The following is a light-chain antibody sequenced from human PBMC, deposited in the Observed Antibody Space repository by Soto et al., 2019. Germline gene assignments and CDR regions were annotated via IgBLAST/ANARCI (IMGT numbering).Light chain of an antibody. J-gene: IGKJ1*01. V-gene: IGKV3-15*01. CDR2: GAS. CDR3: QQYNNWPM. CDR1: QSVNSA. Sequence: ETVMTQSPGTLSVSPGERATLSCRARQSVNSALAWYQAKVGQPPKLLIYGASTRATGIPARFSGSGSGTEFTLTISSLQSEDSGIYYCQQYNNWPMFGQGTKVEV.